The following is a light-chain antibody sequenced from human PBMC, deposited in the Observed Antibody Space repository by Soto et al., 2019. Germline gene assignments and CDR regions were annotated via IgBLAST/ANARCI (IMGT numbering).Light chain of an antibody. J-gene: IGLJ3*02. CDR2: DVY. V-gene: IGLV2-14*03. CDR3: SSYTSYNTPWV. CDR1: SSDIGGYNY. Sequence: QSALTQPASVSGSPGQSITISCTGTSSDIGGYNYVSWYQHHPGKAPKLAIYDVYNRPSGISNRFSGSKSGNTASLTISGLQPEDEAYYYCSSYTSYNTPWVFGGGTKLTVL.